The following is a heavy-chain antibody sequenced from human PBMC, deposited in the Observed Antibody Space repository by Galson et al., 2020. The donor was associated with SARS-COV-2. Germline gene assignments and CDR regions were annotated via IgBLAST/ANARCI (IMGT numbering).Heavy chain of an antibody. CDR2: IYHSGST. Sequence: SETLSLTCTVSGYSISSGYFWGWIRQPPGKGLEWMGSIYHSGSTYYNPSLKSRVTISVDTSKNQFSLKLSSVTAADTAFYYCATYSVVVVAPTPLRADYWGQGTLVTVSS. V-gene: IGHV4-38-2*02. CDR3: ATYSVVVVAPTPLRADY. D-gene: IGHD2-15*01. J-gene: IGHJ4*02. CDR1: GYSISSGYF.